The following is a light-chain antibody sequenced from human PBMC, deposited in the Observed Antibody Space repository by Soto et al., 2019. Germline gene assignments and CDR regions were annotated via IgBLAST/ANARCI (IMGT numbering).Light chain of an antibody. CDR3: QQANSFPIT. V-gene: IGKV1-6*01. J-gene: IGKJ5*01. Sequence: AIQMTQYTSSLSASLGDRFSMTCLASQGIRNDLGWYQQKPGKAPKLLIYAASSLQSGVPSRFSGSGSATEFTLTISSLQPEDSATYYCQQANSFPITFGQGTRLAVK. CDR1: QGIRND. CDR2: AAS.